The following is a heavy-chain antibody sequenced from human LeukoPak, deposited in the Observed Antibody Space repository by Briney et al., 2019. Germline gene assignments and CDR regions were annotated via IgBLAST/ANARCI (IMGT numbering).Heavy chain of an antibody. CDR3: ARDGGATTSDY. Sequence: GGSLRLSCAAPGFTFSSYSMNWVRQAPGKGLEWVSYISSSSSTIYYADSVKGRFTISRDNAKNLLYLQMNSLRAEDTAMYYCARDGGATTSDYWGQGTLVTVSS. CDR2: ISSSSSTI. D-gene: IGHD1-26*01. J-gene: IGHJ4*02. CDR1: GFTFSSYS. V-gene: IGHV3-48*04.